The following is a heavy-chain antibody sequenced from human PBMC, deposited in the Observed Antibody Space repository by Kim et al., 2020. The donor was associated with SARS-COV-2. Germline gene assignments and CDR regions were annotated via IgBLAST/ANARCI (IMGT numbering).Heavy chain of an antibody. CDR3: ARSSGRPYGMDV. Sequence: SETLSLTCAVYGGSFNDHYWNWIRQAPGRGLEWIGEIGHRGGATYNPSLKSRVSMSLDTSKNQISLKVNSVTAADTAVYFCARSSGRPYGMDVWGQGTTVTVSS. D-gene: IGHD3-22*01. V-gene: IGHV4-34*01. J-gene: IGHJ6*02. CDR2: IGHRGGA. CDR1: GGSFNDHY.